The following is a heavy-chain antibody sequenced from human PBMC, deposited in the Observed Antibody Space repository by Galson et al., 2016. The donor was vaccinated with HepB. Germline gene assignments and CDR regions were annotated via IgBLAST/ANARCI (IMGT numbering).Heavy chain of an antibody. V-gene: IGHV1-2*02. CDR3: AREYLSGTETEFFQH. D-gene: IGHD6-13*01. CDR2: INPNSGGT. Sequence: SVKVSCKASGYTFTGFYMHWVRQAPGQGLEWMGWINPNSGGTHSAQKFQGRVSLTRDTSISTAYMELSRLRSDDTAVYYCAREYLSGTETEFFQHWGQGTPVTVSS. CDR1: GYTFTGFY. J-gene: IGHJ1*01.